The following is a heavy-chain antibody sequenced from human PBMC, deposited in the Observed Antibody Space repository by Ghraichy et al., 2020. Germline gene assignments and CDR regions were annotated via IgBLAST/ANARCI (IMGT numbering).Heavy chain of an antibody. CDR2: ISGSGGST. D-gene: IGHD6-13*01. V-gene: IGHV3-23*01. Sequence: LSLTCAASGFTFSSYAMSWVRQAPGKGLEWVSAISGSGGSTYYADSVKGRFTISRDNSKNTLYLQMNSLRAEDTAVYYCAKVGTELGSYYYYYYMDVWGKGTTVTVSS. CDR1: GFTFSSYA. CDR3: AKVGTELGSYYYYYYMDV. J-gene: IGHJ6*03.